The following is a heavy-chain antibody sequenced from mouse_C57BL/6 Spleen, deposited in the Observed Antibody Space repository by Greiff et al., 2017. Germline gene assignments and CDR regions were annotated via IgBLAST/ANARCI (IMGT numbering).Heavy chain of an antibody. Sequence: QVQLQQSGAELVKPGASVKLSCKASGYTFTSYWMHWVKQRPGQGLEWIGMIHPNSGSTNYNEKFKSKATLTVDKSSSTAYMQLSSLTSEDSAVYYCARWGYSSMDYWGQGTSVTVSS. J-gene: IGHJ4*01. CDR2: IHPNSGST. CDR1: GYTFTSYW. V-gene: IGHV1-64*01. CDR3: ARWGYSSMDY.